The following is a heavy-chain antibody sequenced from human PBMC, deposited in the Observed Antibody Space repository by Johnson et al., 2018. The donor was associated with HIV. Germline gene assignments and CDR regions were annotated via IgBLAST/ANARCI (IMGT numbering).Heavy chain of an antibody. Sequence: VQLVESGGGVVQPGRSLRLSCAASRFTFSSYAMHWVRQAPGKGLEWVAVIWYDGSDKYYADSVKGRFTISRDSSKNTLYLQMNSLRAEDTAVYYCASGSWELSEDAFHIWGQGTIVTVSS. J-gene: IGHJ3*02. CDR2: IWYDGSDK. V-gene: IGHV3-30*04. CDR3: ASGSWELSEDAFHI. CDR1: RFTFSSYA. D-gene: IGHD1-26*01.